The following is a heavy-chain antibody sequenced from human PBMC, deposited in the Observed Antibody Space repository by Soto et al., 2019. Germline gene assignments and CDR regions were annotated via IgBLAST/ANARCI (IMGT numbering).Heavy chain of an antibody. CDR3: AGVSWLVTWFAP. D-gene: IGHD6-19*01. CDR1: GYTFTSYD. Sequence: QVQLVQSGAEVKKPGASVKVSCKASGYTFTSYDINWVRQATGQGLEWMGWMNPNSGNTGYAQKFQGRVTMTRNTSITKANRERSSLRSEAPAGYSCAGVSWLVTWFAPWAREPWSPSPQ. CDR2: MNPNSGNT. V-gene: IGHV1-8*01. J-gene: IGHJ5*02.